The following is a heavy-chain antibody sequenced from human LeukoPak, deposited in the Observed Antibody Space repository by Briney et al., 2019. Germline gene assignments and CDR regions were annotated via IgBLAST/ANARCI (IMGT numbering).Heavy chain of an antibody. CDR2: ISGSGGST. D-gene: IGHD2-15*01. J-gene: IGHJ6*02. V-gene: IGHV3-23*01. CDR1: GFTFSSYA. CDR3: ARDRPIDIVVVVAATRMGYYGMDV. Sequence: QSGGSLRLSCAASGFTFSSYAMSWVRQAPGKGLEWVSAISGSGGSTYYADSVKGRFTISRDNSKNTLYLQMNSLRAEDTAVYYCARDRPIDIVVVVAATRMGYYGMDVWGQGTTVTVSS.